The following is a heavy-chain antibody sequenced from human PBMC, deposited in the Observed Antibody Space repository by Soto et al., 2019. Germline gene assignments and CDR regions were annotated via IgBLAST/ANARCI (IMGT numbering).Heavy chain of an antibody. CDR2: IAYDGRNK. CDR1: GFIFSNYG. D-gene: IGHD1-1*01. Sequence: HPGGSLRLSCAASGFIFSNYGMHWVRQAPGKGLEWVAVIAYDGRNKYYADSVKGRFTISRDNSKNTLYLQMNSLRIEDTAVYYCARELERVFDYWGQGTLVTVSS. J-gene: IGHJ4*02. CDR3: ARELERVFDY. V-gene: IGHV3-30*19.